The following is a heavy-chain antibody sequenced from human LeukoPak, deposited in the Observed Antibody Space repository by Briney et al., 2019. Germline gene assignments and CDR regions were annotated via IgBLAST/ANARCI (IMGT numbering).Heavy chain of an antibody. Sequence: SETLSLTCSVSGGSINTYYWSWIRQPPGKGLEWIGYVISIGNTNYNPSLKSRLTISVDTSKNQFSLKMNSVTAADTAVYYCARVGLDGDYAWYFDVWGRGTLVTVSS. CDR3: ARVGLDGDYAWYFDV. V-gene: IGHV4-59*12. J-gene: IGHJ2*01. D-gene: IGHD4-17*01. CDR2: VISIGNT. CDR1: GGSINTYY.